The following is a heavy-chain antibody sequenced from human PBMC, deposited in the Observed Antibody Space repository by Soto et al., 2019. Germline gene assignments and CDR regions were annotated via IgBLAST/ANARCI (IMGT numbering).Heavy chain of an antibody. D-gene: IGHD5-18*01. CDR3: AKACVDTAMGGTYCYYYYGMDV. J-gene: IGHJ6*02. V-gene: IGHV3-30*18. CDR2: ISYDGSNK. Sequence: GGSLRLSCAASGFTFSSYGMHWVRQAPGKGLEWVAVISYDGSNKYYADSVKGRFTISRDNSKNTLYLQMNSLRAEDTAVYYCAKACVDTAMGGTYCYYYYGMDVWGQGTTVTVSS. CDR1: GFTFSSYG.